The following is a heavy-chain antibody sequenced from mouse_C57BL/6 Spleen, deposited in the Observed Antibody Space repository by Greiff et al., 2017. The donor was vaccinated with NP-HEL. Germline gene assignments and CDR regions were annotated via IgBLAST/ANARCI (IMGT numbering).Heavy chain of an antibody. V-gene: IGHV7-3*01. D-gene: IGHD1-1*01. J-gene: IGHJ4*01. CDR2: IRNKANGYTT. CDR3: ARYIGTTVVARAMDY. CDR1: GFTFTDYY. Sequence: EVKLEESGGGLVQPGGSLSLSCAASGFTFTDYYMSWVRQPPGKALEWLGFIRNKANGYTTEYSASVKGRFTISLDNSQSILYLQMNALRAEDSATYYCARYIGTTVVARAMDYWGQGTSVTVSS.